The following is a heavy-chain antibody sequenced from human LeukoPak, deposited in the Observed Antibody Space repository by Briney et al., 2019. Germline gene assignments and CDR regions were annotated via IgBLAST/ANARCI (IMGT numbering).Heavy chain of an antibody. D-gene: IGHD6-13*01. CDR1: GFTFSSYA. V-gene: IGHV3-23*01. Sequence: PGGSLRLSCAASGFTFSSYAMSWVRQAPGKGLEWVSVISGSDGHTYYADSVKGRFTISGDNSRNRNTLYLQMNSVRAEDTAVYYCAKGITAGGKNYFDFWGQGTLVAVSS. J-gene: IGHJ4*02. CDR2: ISGSDGHT. CDR3: AKGITAGGKNYFDF.